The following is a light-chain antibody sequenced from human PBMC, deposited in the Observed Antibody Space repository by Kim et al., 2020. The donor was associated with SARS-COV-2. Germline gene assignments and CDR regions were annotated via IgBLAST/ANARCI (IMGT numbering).Light chain of an antibody. CDR3: MQALQTPNT. V-gene: IGKV2-28*01. J-gene: IGKJ2*01. Sequence: DIVMTQSPLSLPVTPGEPASISCRSSQSLLHSNGYNYLDWYLQKPGQSPQLLIYLGSNRASGVPDRFSGSGSGTDFTLKISRVEAEDVGVYYCMQALQTPNTFGQGTKLDI. CDR2: LGS. CDR1: QSLLHSNGYNY.